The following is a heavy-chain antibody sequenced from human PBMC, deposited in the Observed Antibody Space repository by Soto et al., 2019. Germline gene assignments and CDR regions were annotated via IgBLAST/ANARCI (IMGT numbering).Heavy chain of an antibody. V-gene: IGHV4-34*01. D-gene: IGHD1-7*01. J-gene: IGHJ6*02. CDR2: INHSGST. CDR1: GGSFSGYY. Sequence: SETLSLTCAVYGGSFSGYYWSWIRQPPGKGLEWSGEINHSGSTNYNPSLKSRVTISVDTSKNQFSLKLSSVTAADTAVYYCARGPYNWNYGYYYGMDVWGQGTTVTVSS. CDR3: ARGPYNWNYGYYYGMDV.